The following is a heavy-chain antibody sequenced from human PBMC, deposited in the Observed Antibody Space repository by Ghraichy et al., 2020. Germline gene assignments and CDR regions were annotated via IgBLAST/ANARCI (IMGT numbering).Heavy chain of an antibody. CDR2: IYYSGST. Sequence: SETLSLTCTVSGGSISSYYWSWIRQPPGKGLEWIGYIYYSGSTNYNPSLKSRVTISVDTSKNQFSLKLSSVTAADTAVYYCARDRVPTVTTKNWYFDLWGRGTLVTVSS. V-gene: IGHV4-59*01. CDR3: ARDRVPTVTTKNWYFDL. J-gene: IGHJ2*01. D-gene: IGHD4-17*01. CDR1: GGSISSYY.